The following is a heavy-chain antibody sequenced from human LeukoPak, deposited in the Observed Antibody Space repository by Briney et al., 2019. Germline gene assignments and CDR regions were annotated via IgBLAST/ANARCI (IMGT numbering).Heavy chain of an antibody. J-gene: IGHJ4*02. Sequence: GGSLRLSCAASGFTFSSYSMNWVRQAPGKGLEWVSSISSSSSYIYYADSVKGRFTISRDNAKNSLYLQMNSLRAEDTAVYCCASIAVAGPASHDYWGQGTLVTVSS. CDR3: ASIAVAGPASHDY. CDR1: GFTFSSYS. D-gene: IGHD6-19*01. CDR2: ISSSSSYI. V-gene: IGHV3-21*01.